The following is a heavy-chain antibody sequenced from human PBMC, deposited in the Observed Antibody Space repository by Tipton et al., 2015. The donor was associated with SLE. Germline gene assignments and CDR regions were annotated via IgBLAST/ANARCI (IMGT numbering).Heavy chain of an antibody. CDR2: MYYSGST. CDR1: GGSISDGYYY. V-gene: IGHV4-31*03. J-gene: IGHJ4*02. Sequence: TLSLTCTVSGGSISDGYYYWNWIRQHPGKGLEWIGYMYYSGSTYFNPSLRSRVSMSVDTSKKQFSLKLSSVTAADTAVYYCARTGDIYYFDHWGQGTLVTVSS. CDR3: ARTGDIYYFDH. D-gene: IGHD7-27*01.